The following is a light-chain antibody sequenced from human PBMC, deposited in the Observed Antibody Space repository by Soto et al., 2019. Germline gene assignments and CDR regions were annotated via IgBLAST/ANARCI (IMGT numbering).Light chain of an antibody. CDR3: HQYGSSPST. CDR2: AAS. J-gene: IGKJ1*01. Sequence: DIQMTQSPSTLSASVGDRVTITCRASQNIKNWLAWYQQKPGKAPKLLIYAASSLQSGVPARFSGSGSGTDFTLTISRLEPEDFAVYYCHQYGSSPSTFGQGTKVDIK. CDR1: QNIKNW. V-gene: IGKV1-5*01.